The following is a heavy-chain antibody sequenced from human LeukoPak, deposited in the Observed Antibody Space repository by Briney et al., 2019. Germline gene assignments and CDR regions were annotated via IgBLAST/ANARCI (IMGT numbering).Heavy chain of an antibody. V-gene: IGHV3-21*01. J-gene: IGHJ4*02. CDR2: ISSSSSYI. Sequence: GGSLRLCCAASGFTFSSYSMNWVRQAPGKGLEWVSSISSSSSYIYYADSVKGRFTISRDNAKNSLYLQMNSLRAEDTAVYYCARDLLSVTMVRGVIGYWGQGTLVTVSS. CDR1: GFTFSSYS. CDR3: ARDLLSVTMVRGVIGY. D-gene: IGHD3-10*01.